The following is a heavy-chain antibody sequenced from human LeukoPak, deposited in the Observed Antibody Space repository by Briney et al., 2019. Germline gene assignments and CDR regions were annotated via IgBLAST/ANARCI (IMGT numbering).Heavy chain of an antibody. CDR1: GFTFSSYG. CDR3: AREEVGSSGFDY. Sequence: PGGSLRLSCAASGFTFSSYGMHWVRQAPGKGLEWVAVIWYDGSNKYFADSVKGRFTISRDNSKNTLYLQMNSLRAEDTAVYYCAREEVGSSGFDYWGQGTLVTVSS. CDR2: IWYDGSNK. D-gene: IGHD6-6*01. J-gene: IGHJ4*02. V-gene: IGHV3-33*01.